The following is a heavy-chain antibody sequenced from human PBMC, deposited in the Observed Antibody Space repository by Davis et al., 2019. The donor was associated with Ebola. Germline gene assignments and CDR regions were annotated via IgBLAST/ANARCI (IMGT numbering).Heavy chain of an antibody. CDR1: GFTFSSNS. Sequence: GGSLRLSCAASGFTFSSNSMNWVRQAPGKGLERVANIKQDGSEKSDVDSVKGRFTISRDNAKNALYLQMNSLRVEDTAVYYCARGAKATAYWYLDLWGRGTLVTVSS. CDR2: IKQDGSEK. D-gene: IGHD5-24*01. J-gene: IGHJ2*01. CDR3: ARGAKATAYWYLDL. V-gene: IGHV3-7*03.